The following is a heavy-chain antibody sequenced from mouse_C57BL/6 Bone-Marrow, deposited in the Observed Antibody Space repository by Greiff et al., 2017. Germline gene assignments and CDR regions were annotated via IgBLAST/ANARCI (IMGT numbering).Heavy chain of an antibody. J-gene: IGHJ3*01. V-gene: IGHV5-6*02. Sequence: DVKLVESGGDLVKPGGSLKLSCAASGFTFSSYGMSWVRQTPDQRLEWVATISSGGSYTYYPDSVKGRFTLARDNAKDTLYLQMSSLKSEDTAMYYCAGRAYYSNYWFAYWGQGTLVTVSA. D-gene: IGHD2-5*01. CDR3: AGRAYYSNYWFAY. CDR2: ISSGGSYT. CDR1: GFTFSSYG.